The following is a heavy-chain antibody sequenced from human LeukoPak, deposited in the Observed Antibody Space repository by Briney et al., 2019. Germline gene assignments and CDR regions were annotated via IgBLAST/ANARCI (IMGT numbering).Heavy chain of an antibody. J-gene: IGHJ4*02. CDR3: ARGITMVRGLPEAY. V-gene: IGHV3-20*04. D-gene: IGHD3-10*01. Sequence: PAGGSLRLSCAASGFTFDDYGMSWVRHAPGKGLEWVSGINWNGGSTGYADSVKGRFTISRDNAKNSLYLQMNSLRAEDTALYYCARGITMVRGLPEAYWGQGTLVTVSS. CDR1: GFTFDDYG. CDR2: INWNGGST.